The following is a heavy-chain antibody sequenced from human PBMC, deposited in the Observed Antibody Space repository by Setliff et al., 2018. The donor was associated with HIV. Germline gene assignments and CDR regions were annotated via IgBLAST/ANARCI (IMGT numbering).Heavy chain of an antibody. CDR1: GFTFRTLP. CDR3: ARDSSTKEMATIWVNFDY. D-gene: IGHD5-12*01. CDR2: ITHDGSSK. J-gene: IGHJ4*02. V-gene: IGHV3-30*01. Sequence: GGSLRLSCTASGFTFRTLPMHWVRQAPGKGLEWVAVITHDGSSKYYADSVKGRFTISRDNSKNTLYLQMNSPRADDTAVYYCARDSSTKEMATIWVNFDYWGQGTLVTVSS.